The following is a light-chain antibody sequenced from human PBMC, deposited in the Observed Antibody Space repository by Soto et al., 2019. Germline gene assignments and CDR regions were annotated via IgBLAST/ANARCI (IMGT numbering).Light chain of an antibody. CDR2: GAS. CDR3: QQDYDRPRPT. CDR1: QSVSNY. V-gene: IGKV3-15*01. Sequence: EIVMTQSPGTLSVSPGETATLSCKASQSVSNYLAWYQQKPGQAPRLLMYGASTRDTGVPARFSGSGLGTEFTVTISSLQSEDFAVYYCQQDYDRPRPTFGGGTKVEI. J-gene: IGKJ4*01.